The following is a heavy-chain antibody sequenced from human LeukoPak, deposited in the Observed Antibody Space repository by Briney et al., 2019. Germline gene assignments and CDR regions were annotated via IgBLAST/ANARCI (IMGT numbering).Heavy chain of an antibody. V-gene: IGHV4-59*01. Sequence: SETLSLTCTVSGGSISSYYWSWLRQPPGKGLECIGDIHYTGSTNYNPSLKSRVTISVDTSKNQFSLKLSSVTAADTAIYYCARGGYYGSGNDFRFDPWGQGTLVTVSS. CDR1: GGSISSYY. D-gene: IGHD3-10*01. J-gene: IGHJ5*02. CDR2: IHYTGST. CDR3: ARGGYYGSGNDFRFDP.